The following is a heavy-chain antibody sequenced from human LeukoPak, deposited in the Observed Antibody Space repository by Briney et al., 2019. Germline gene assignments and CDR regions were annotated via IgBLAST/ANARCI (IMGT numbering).Heavy chain of an antibody. CDR2: IRSKANSYAT. V-gene: IGHV3-73*01. CDR1: GFTFSGSA. CDR3: TLDIWFDY. D-gene: IGHD2-2*03. J-gene: IGHJ4*02. Sequence: GGTLRLSCAASGFTFSGSAMHWVRQASGKGLEWVGRIRSKANSYATAYAASVKGRFTISRDDLKNTAYLQMNSLKTEDTAVYYCTLDIWFDYWGQGTLVTVSS.